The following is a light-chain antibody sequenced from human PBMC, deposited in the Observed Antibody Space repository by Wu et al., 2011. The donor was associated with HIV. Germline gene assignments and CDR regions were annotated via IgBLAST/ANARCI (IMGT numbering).Light chain of an antibody. V-gene: IGKV3-20*01. CDR1: QNVKNRY. CDR3: QQYGSSPIT. Sequence: EIALRQSPGTLSLSPGQRAILSCRASQNVKNRYVAWYQQKPGQAPRLLIFGASSRATGIPDRFSGFGAGTDFSLIISTLEPEDFAMYFCQQYGSSPITFGKGHDWRIN. CDR2: GAS. J-gene: IGKJ5*01.